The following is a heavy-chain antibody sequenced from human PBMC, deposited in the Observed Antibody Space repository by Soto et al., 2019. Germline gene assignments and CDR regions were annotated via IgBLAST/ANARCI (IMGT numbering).Heavy chain of an antibody. J-gene: IGHJ3*02. D-gene: IGHD2-21*02. V-gene: IGHV1-69*13. CDR2: IIPIFGTA. Sequence: SVKVSCKASGGTFSSYAISWVRQAPGQGLEWMGGIIPIFGTANYAQKFQGRVTITADESTSTAYMELSSLRSEDTAVYYCARDKGGVTRIAYCGGDCYPRAFDIWGQGTMVTVSS. CDR3: ARDKGGVTRIAYCGGDCYPRAFDI. CDR1: GGTFSSYA.